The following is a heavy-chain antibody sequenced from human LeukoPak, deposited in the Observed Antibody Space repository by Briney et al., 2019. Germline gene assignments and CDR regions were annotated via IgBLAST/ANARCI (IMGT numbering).Heavy chain of an antibody. V-gene: IGHV3-30-3*01. Sequence: GGSLRLSCAASGFTFSSYAMSWVRQAPGKGLEWVAVISYDGSNKYYADSVKGRFTISRDNSKNTLYLQMNSLRAEDTAVYYCARSTKKAVAGEDWGQGTLVTVSS. D-gene: IGHD6-19*01. CDR3: ARSTKKAVAGED. J-gene: IGHJ4*02. CDR2: ISYDGSNK. CDR1: GFTFSSYA.